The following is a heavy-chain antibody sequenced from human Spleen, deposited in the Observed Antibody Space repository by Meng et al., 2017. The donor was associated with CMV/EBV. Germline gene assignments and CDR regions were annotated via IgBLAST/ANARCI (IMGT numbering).Heavy chain of an antibody. Sequence: ASITTTKWWTWVRQPPGKGLEWVGEIDHSGNSNSNPSLKSRLTLSLDTSKNHLSLRMTSVTAEDTAIYYCARVREHTSLGNYWFDPWGQGTLVTVSS. J-gene: IGHJ5*02. CDR1: ASITTTKW. CDR3: ARVREHTSLGNYWFDP. CDR2: IDHSGNS. V-gene: IGHV4-4*02. D-gene: IGHD3-16*01.